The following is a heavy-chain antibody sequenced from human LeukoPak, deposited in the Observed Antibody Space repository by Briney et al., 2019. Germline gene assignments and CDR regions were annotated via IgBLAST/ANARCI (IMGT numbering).Heavy chain of an antibody. D-gene: IGHD2-21*02. J-gene: IGHJ4*02. CDR2: ISSSSSYI. CDR3: ARGGDHVGGDY. Sequence: ETLSLTCTVSGGSISSSSYYWGWIRQPPGKGLEWVSSISSSSSYIYYADSVKGRFTISRDNAKNSLYLQMNSLRAEDTAVYYCARGGDHVGGDYWGQGTLVTVSS. V-gene: IGHV3-21*01. CDR1: GGSISSSS.